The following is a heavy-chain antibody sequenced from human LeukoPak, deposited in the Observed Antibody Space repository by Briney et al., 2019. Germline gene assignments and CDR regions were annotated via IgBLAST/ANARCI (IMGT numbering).Heavy chain of an antibody. D-gene: IGHD4/OR15-4a*01. CDR2: IKRDGSGK. V-gene: IGHV3-7*01. Sequence: GGSLRLSCAASGFTFSSYWMSWVRQAPGKGLEWVANIKRDGSGKYYVDSVKGRFTISRDNAKNSLYLQMNSLRAEDTAVYYCARRAGAYSHPYDYWGQGTLVTVSS. J-gene: IGHJ4*02. CDR3: ARRAGAYSHPYDY. CDR1: GFTFSSYW.